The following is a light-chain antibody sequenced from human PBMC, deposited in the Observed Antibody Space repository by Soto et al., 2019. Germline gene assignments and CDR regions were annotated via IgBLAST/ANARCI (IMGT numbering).Light chain of an antibody. CDR2: LNSDGSH. Sequence: QPVLTQSPSASASLGASVKLTCTLSSGHSSYAIAWHQQQPDKGPRYLMKLNSDGSHSKGGGIPDRFSGSSSGAERHLTISSLQSEDEADYYCQTWGTAIHDVVFGGGTKLTVL. CDR3: QTWGTAIHDVV. J-gene: IGLJ2*01. CDR1: SGHSSYA. V-gene: IGLV4-69*01.